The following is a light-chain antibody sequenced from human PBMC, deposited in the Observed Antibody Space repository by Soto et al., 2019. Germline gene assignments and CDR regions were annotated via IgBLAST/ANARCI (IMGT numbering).Light chain of an antibody. CDR2: AAS. J-gene: IGKJ1*01. Sequence: IQVTQSPASLSASVGDRVTITCRASQSISSYLNWYQQKPGKAPKLLIYAASSFQSGVPSRFSGSGSGTDFTLTISSLQPEDFATYYCQQSYSTPWTFGQGTKVDVK. V-gene: IGKV1-39*01. CDR1: QSISSY. CDR3: QQSYSTPWT.